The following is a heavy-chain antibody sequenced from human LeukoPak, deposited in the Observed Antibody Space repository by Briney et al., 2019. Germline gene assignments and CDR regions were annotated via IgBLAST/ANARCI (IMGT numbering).Heavy chain of an antibody. V-gene: IGHV4-61*02. CDR1: GGSISSGSYY. CDR3: AREHQQWPVQNFDY. CDR2: IYTSGST. Sequence: SETLSLTCTVSGGSISSGSYYWSWIRQPAGKGLEWIGRIYTSGSTNYNPSLKSRVTISVDTSKNQFSLKLSSVTAADTAVYYCAREHQQWPVQNFDYWGQGTLVTVSS. J-gene: IGHJ4*02. D-gene: IGHD6-19*01.